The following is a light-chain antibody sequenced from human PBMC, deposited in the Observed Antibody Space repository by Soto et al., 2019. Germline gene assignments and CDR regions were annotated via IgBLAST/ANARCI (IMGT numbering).Light chain of an antibody. Sequence: DMVLTQSPGSLSLSPGERVTLSCRASQSVVNTFFSWYQKKPGHAPRLLMYGVSKSATGITDRFSGIGSGTDFTLAISSLEPDEFAVYYCQQHMSSVTVGQATRVDIK. CDR3: QQHMSSVT. CDR1: QSVVNTF. V-gene: IGKV3-20*01. CDR2: GVS. J-gene: IGKJ1*01.